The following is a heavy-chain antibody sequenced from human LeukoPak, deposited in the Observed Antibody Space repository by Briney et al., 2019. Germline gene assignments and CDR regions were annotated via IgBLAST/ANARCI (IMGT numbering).Heavy chain of an antibody. Sequence: GGSLRLSCAASGLTFRNYWMSWVRQAPGKGLEWVANIKPDGGVRNYVDSVKGRFTITRDNAANSLFLQMNSLRDEDTAVYYCATSFPYCSVDSCALGGQGTLVTVSS. D-gene: IGHD2-15*01. V-gene: IGHV3-7*01. J-gene: IGHJ4*02. CDR3: ATSFPYCSVDSCAL. CDR1: GLTFRNYW. CDR2: IKPDGGVR.